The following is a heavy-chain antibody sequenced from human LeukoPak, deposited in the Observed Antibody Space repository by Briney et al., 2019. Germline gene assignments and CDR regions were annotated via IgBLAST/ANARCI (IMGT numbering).Heavy chain of an antibody. CDR3: ARGAFGSYSFYFDY. CDR1: GGSISSSSYY. V-gene: IGHV4-39*07. D-gene: IGHD1-26*01. CDR2: IYYSGST. Sequence: SETLSLTCTVSGGSISSSSYYWGWIRQPPGKGLEWTGSIYYSGSTYYNPSLKSRVTISVDTSKNQFSLKLSSVTAADTAVYYCARGAFGSYSFYFDYWGQGTLVTVSS. J-gene: IGHJ4*02.